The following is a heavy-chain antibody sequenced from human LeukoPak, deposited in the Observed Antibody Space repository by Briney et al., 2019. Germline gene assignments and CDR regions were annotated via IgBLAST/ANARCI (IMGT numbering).Heavy chain of an antibody. CDR1: GGSISNYY. V-gene: IGHV4-59*08. CDR2: INYSGNT. CDR3: ARLNVLNNSVLHHFVR. Sequence: PSETLSLTCTVSGGSISNYYWSWIRQPPGKGLEWIAYINYSGNTDYNPSLKSRVTISVDTSKNHFSLKLNSVTAADTAVYYCARLNVLNNSVLHHFVRWGQGTLVTVSS. D-gene: IGHD1/OR15-1a*01. J-gene: IGHJ4*02.